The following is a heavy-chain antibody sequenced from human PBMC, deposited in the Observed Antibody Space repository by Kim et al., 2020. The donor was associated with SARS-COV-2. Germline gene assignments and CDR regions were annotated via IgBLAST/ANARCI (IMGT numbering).Heavy chain of an antibody. V-gene: IGHV3-7*01. CDR3: ARGRGWLTDF. D-gene: IGHD6-19*01. CDR2: IKQDATEK. CDR1: GITFYSW. J-gene: IGHJ4*02. Sequence: GGSLRLSCTGSGITFYSWMHWFRQAPGKGLDWVATIKQDATEKLYVDSVKGRFTISRDNAKNSLYLEMNSLRAEDTAVYYCARGRGWLTDFWGQGTQVSV.